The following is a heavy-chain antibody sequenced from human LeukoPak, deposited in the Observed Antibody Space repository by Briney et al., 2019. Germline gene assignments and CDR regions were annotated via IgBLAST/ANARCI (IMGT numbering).Heavy chain of an antibody. CDR1: GFTFSSYG. V-gene: IGHV3-30*02. Sequence: GGSLRLSCAASGFTFSSYGMHWVRQAPGKGLEWVAFIRYDGSNKYYADSVKGRFTISRDNSKNTLYLQMNSLRAEDTAVYYCARDHHRRLYDSQARNTFDIWGQGTMVTVSS. CDR3: ARDHHRRLYDSQARNTFDI. D-gene: IGHD3-22*01. J-gene: IGHJ3*02. CDR2: IRYDGSNK.